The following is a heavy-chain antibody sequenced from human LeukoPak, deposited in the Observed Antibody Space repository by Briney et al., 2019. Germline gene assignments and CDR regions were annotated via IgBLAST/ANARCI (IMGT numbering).Heavy chain of an antibody. J-gene: IGHJ4*02. CDR1: GFTFSSYG. D-gene: IGHD2-15*01. CDR2: IRYDGSNK. V-gene: IGHV3-30*02. Sequence: GGSLRLSCAASGFTFSSYGMHWVRQAPGKGLEWVAFIRYDGSNKYYADSVKGRFTISRDNSKNTLYLQMNSLRSDDTAVYYCARDFGDCSGGSCPHWGQGTLVTVSS. CDR3: ARDFGDCSGGSCPH.